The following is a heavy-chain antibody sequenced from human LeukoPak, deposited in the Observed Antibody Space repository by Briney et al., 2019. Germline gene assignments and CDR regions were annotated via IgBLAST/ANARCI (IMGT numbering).Heavy chain of an antibody. J-gene: IGHJ4*02. CDR1: GFTFSSYW. CDR2: INSDGSST. CDR3: AKSSGWHNYFDY. Sequence: SGGSLRLSCAASGFTFSSYWMPWVRQAPGKGLVWVSRINSDGSSTSYADSVKGRFTISRDNSKNTLYLQMNSLRAEDTAVYYCAKSSGWHNYFDYWGQGTLVTVSS. V-gene: IGHV3-74*01. D-gene: IGHD6-19*01.